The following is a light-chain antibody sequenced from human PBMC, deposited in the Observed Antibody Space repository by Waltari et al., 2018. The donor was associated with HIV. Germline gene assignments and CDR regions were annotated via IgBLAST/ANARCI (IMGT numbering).Light chain of an antibody. CDR2: EVS. Sequence: QSALTQPASVFGSPGQSITISCTGSSSDVGSHNFVSWYQQHPGKAPKSIIYEVSKRPSGVSNRFSGSKSGNMATLTISGLQPDDEADYHCCSFGGSNTKVFGTGTKVTVL. CDR3: CSFGGSNTKV. V-gene: IGLV2-23*02. CDR1: SSDVGSHNF. J-gene: IGLJ1*01.